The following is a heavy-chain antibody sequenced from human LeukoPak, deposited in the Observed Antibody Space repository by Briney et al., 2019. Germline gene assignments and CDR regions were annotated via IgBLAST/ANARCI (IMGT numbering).Heavy chain of an antibody. D-gene: IGHD3-22*01. J-gene: IGHJ4*02. CDR1: GFSFDDYA. Sequence: GGSLRLSCAASGFSFDDYAMHWVRQAPGKGLGWVSLISWDGGSTYYADSVKGRFTISRDNSKNSLYLQMNSLRAEDTALYYCAKALYYYDSLSDYWDQGTLVTVSS. V-gene: IGHV3-43D*04. CDR3: AKALYYYDSLSDY. CDR2: ISWDGGST.